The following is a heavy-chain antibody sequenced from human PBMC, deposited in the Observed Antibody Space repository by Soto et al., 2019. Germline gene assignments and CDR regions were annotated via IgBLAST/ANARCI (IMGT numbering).Heavy chain of an antibody. CDR1: VFMFSTYA. CDR2: ISATTGTT. V-gene: IGHV3-23*01. Sequence: EVQLLESGGGLVQPGGSLRLSCAASVFMFSTYAMSWVRQSPGKGLEWVSGISATTGTTYYADSVKGRFTISRDNSKDTLYLQMNSLRAEDTALYYCAKAYYDFWNVNWGQGTLVTVSS. D-gene: IGHD3-3*01. J-gene: IGHJ4*02. CDR3: AKAYYDFWNVN.